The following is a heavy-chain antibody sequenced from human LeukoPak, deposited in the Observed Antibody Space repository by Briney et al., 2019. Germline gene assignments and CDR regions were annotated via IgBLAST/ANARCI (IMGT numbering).Heavy chain of an antibody. CDR1: GGSISSGGYY. CDR2: IYHSGST. CDR3: AREGIVVVPAAII. D-gene: IGHD2-2*01. V-gene: IGHV4-30-2*01. J-gene: IGHJ4*02. Sequence: PSQTLSLTCTVSGGSISSGGYYWSWIRQPPGKGLEWIGYIYHSGSTYYNPSLKSRVTISVDRSKNQFSLKLSSVTAADTAVYYCAREGIVVVPAAIIWGQGTLVTVSS.